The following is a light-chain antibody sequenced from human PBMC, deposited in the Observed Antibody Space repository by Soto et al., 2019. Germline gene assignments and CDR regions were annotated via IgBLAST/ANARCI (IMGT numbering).Light chain of an antibody. CDR3: QQYRDWPLT. CDR2: ATS. J-gene: IGKJ4*01. Sequence: EIVVTQSPATLSVSPGERATLSCRASQSVGNNFAWYQQKPGQAPMLLIFATSTRATGVPARFSGSGSGTEFPLTLSSLLSEDFAVYYCQQYRDWPLTFGGGAKVEIE. CDR1: QSVGNN. V-gene: IGKV3-15*01.